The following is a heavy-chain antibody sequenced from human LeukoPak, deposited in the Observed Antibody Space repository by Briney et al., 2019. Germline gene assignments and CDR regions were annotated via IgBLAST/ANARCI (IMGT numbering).Heavy chain of an antibody. V-gene: IGHV4-4*08. J-gene: IGHJ4*02. CDR3: ASYGDEYEVFDY. CDR2: IFHSGST. D-gene: IGHD4-17*01. Sequence: SETLSLTCTVSGCSITSYFWSWIRQPPGKGLEWIGYIFHSGSTYYNPSLKSRVTISVDTSKNQFSLKLSSVTAADTAVYYCASYGDEYEVFDYWGQGTLVTVSS. CDR1: GCSITSYF.